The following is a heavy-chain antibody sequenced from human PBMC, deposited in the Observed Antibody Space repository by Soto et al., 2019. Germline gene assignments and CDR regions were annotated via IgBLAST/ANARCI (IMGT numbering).Heavy chain of an antibody. Sequence: QVHLVQSGAEVKKPGASVKVSCKASGYTVTSYGISWVRQAPGQGREWMGWISAYNGNTNYAQKLQGRVTMTTDTSTSTVYMELRSLRSDDTAVYYCARDSSWNYDWFDPWGQGTLVTVSS. CDR1: GYTVTSYG. CDR2: ISAYNGNT. J-gene: IGHJ5*02. D-gene: IGHD1-7*01. V-gene: IGHV1-18*01. CDR3: ARDSSWNYDWFDP.